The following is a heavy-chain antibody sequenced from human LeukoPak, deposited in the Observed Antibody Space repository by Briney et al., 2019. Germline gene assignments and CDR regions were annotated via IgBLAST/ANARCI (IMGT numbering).Heavy chain of an antibody. CDR3: ARCPMTYYDFWSGFSAFDI. V-gene: IGHV1-24*01. Sequence: ASVKVSCKVSGYTLTELSMHWVRQAPGKGLEWMGGFDPEDGETIYAQKFQGRVTMTEDTSTDTAYMELSSLRSEDTAVYYCARCPMTYYDFWSGFSAFDIWGQGTMVTVSS. CDR2: FDPEDGET. D-gene: IGHD3-3*01. CDR1: GYTLTELS. J-gene: IGHJ3*02.